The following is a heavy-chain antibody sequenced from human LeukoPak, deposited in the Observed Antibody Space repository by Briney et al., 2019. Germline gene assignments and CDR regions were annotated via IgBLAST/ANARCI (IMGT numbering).Heavy chain of an antibody. CDR2: INPNSGGT. J-gene: IGHJ4*02. Sequence: ASVKVSCKASGYTFTGYYMHWVRQAPGQGLEWMGWINPNSGGTNYAQKFQGRVTMTRDTSISTAYMELSRLRSDDTAVYYCARTPALCSGGSCSRSWLFEYWGQGTLVTVSS. D-gene: IGHD2-15*01. V-gene: IGHV1-2*02. CDR3: ARTPALCSGGSCSRSWLFEY. CDR1: GYTFTGYY.